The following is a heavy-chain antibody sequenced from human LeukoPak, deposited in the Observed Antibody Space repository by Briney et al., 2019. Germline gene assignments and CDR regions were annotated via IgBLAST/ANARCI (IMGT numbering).Heavy chain of an antibody. D-gene: IGHD6-19*01. CDR1: GYSFSSYW. CDR3: ASSRAGTLKVHNWFDP. Sequence: GESLKISCKGSGYSFSSYWISWVRQMPGKGLGWMGRIDPTDSYTDYSPSFQGHVTISVDRSISTAYLQWSSLKASDTAMYFCASSRAGTLKVHNWFDPWGQGSLVTVSS. V-gene: IGHV5-10-1*01. CDR2: IDPTDSYT. J-gene: IGHJ5*02.